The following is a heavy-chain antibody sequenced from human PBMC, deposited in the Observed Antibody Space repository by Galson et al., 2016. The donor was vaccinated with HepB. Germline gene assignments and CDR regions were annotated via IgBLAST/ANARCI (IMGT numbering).Heavy chain of an antibody. CDR2: IGSSSGVI. CDR3: ARSDSSGFYSPQYFQH. Sequence: SLRLSCAASGIAINSMFMNWVRQAPGKGLEWVSYIGSSSGVINYADSVKGRFTISRDNAKNSLYLQMNSLRDEDTAVYYCARSDSSGFYSPQYFQHWGQGTLVTVSS. V-gene: IGHV3-48*02. D-gene: IGHD3-22*01. J-gene: IGHJ1*01. CDR1: GIAINSMF.